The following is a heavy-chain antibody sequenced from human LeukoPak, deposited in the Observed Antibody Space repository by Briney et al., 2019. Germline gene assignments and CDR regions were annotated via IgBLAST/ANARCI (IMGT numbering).Heavy chain of an antibody. V-gene: IGHV4-39*07. D-gene: IGHD3-9*01. CDR1: GGSISSSSYY. J-gene: IGHJ3*02. CDR2: IYYSGST. CDR3: ARDLSSGRPLRYFDSPGPGAFDI. Sequence: PSETLSLTCTVSGGSISSSSYYWGWIRQPPGKGLEWIGSIYYSGSTYYNPSLKSRVTISVDTSKNQFSLKLSSVTAADTAVYYCARDLSSGRPLRYFDSPGPGAFDIWGQGTMVTVSS.